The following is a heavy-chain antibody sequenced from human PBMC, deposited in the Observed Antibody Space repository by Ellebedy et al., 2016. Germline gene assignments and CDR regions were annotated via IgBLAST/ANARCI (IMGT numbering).Heavy chain of an antibody. D-gene: IGHD2-2*01. V-gene: IGHV3-48*04. CDR3: ARESDCSSTSCYVESGY. Sequence: GESLKISXAASGFTFSSYSMNWVRQAPGKGLEWVSYISSSSSTIYYADSVKGRFTISRDNAKNSLYLQMNSLRAEDTAVYYCARESDCSSTSCYVESGYWGQGTLVTVSS. CDR1: GFTFSSYS. CDR2: ISSSSSTI. J-gene: IGHJ4*02.